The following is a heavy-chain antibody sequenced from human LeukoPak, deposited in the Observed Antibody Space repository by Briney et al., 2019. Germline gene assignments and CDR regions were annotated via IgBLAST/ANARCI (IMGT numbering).Heavy chain of an antibody. V-gene: IGHV3-73*01. CDR2: IRSKANSYAT. CDR3: TRGGYNNYYYGMDV. CDR1: GFTSGGSA. J-gene: IGHJ6*02. Sequence: GGPRGPSGAASGFTSGGSAMPGVRKASGKGLRWVGRIRSKANSYATAYAASVKGRFTISRDDSKNTAYLQMNSLKTEDTAVYYCTRGGYNNYYYGMDVWGQGTTVTVSS. D-gene: IGHD5-24*01.